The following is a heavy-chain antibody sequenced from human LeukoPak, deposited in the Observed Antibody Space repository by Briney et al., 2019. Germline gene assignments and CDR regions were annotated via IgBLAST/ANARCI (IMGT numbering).Heavy chain of an antibody. J-gene: IGHJ4*02. Sequence: GGSLRLSCAASGFTFSSYAMSWVRQAQGKGLERVSVITGGGGTTYYADSVKGRFTISRDNSKNTLYLQMNSLRAEDTAVYYCAKEVLGYGGNSDYWGQGTLVTVSS. V-gene: IGHV3-23*01. D-gene: IGHD4-23*01. CDR2: ITGGGGTT. CDR1: GFTFSSYA. CDR3: AKEVLGYGGNSDY.